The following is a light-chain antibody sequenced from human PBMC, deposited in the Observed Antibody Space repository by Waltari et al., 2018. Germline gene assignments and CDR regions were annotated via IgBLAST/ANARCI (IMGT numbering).Light chain of an antibody. CDR1: TSDLGGYNY. V-gene: IGLV2-14*01. CDR2: DVN. Sequence: QSALTQPASVSGSPGQSITISCTGTTSDLGGYNYVSWYQQHPGKAPKLLIYDVNSRPSGASTRFSGSESGNTASLIISGLHAEDEADYYCCSFTSSSTWVFGGGTKLTVL. CDR3: CSFTSSSTWV. J-gene: IGLJ3*02.